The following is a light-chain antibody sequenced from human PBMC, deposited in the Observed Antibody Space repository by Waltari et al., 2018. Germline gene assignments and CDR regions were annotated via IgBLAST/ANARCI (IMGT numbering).Light chain of an antibody. V-gene: IGLV3-19*01. J-gene: IGLJ1*01. CDR1: SLRSYY. CDR3: NSRDSTGNHFYV. CDR2: GKN. Sequence: SSELTQDPAVSVALGQTVRIPCQGYSLRSYYDKLDQQKPGQAPLVVIYGKNNRPAGIPDRFSGSRSGNTASLSITGAQAEDEADYYWNSRDSTGNHFYVFGTGTKVTVL.